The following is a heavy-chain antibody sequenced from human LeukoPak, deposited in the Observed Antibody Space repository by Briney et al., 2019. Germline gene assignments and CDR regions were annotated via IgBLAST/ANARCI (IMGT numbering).Heavy chain of an antibody. CDR2: INHSGST. Sequence: SETLSLTCAVYGGSFSGYYWSWIRQPPGKGLEWIEEINHSGSTNYNPSLKSRVTISVDTSKNQFSLKLSSVTAADTAVYYCARTDYYDLWRGGYWGQGTLVTVSS. D-gene: IGHD3-3*01. CDR1: GGSFSGYY. V-gene: IGHV4-34*01. J-gene: IGHJ4*02. CDR3: ARTDYYDLWRGGY.